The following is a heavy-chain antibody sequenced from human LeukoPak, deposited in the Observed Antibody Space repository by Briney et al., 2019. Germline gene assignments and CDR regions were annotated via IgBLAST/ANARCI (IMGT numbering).Heavy chain of an antibody. J-gene: IGHJ6*04. CDR1: GGSVSSGSYY. CDR3: AREVVVPAAQYYYYYGMDV. V-gene: IGHV4-61*01. D-gene: IGHD2-2*01. CDR2: IHYSGST. Sequence: SETLSLTCTVSGGSVSSGSYYWSWIRQPPGKGLEWIGYIHYSGSTNYNPSLKSRVTISVDTSKNQFSLKLSSVTAADTAVYYCAREVVVPAAQYYYYYGMDVWGKGTTVTVSS.